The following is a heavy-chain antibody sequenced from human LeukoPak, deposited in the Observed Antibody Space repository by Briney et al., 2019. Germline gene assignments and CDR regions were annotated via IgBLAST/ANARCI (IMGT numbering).Heavy chain of an antibody. D-gene: IGHD6-19*01. V-gene: IGHV3-21*01. CDR2: ISSSSSYI. CDR1: GFTFSNYS. CDR3: ASGSQQWLIPLRVDI. J-gene: IGHJ3*02. Sequence: GGSLRLSCAASGFTFSNYSMNWVRQAPGKGLEWVSSISSSSSYIYYADSVKGRFTISRDNAKNSLYLQMNSLRAEDTAVYYCASGSQQWLIPLRVDIWGQGTMVTVSS.